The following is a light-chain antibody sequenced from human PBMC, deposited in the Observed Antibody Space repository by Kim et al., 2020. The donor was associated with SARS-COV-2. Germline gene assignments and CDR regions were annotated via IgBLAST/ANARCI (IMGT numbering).Light chain of an antibody. Sequence: DIQMTQSPSSLSASVGDRVTITCQASQDISNYLNWYQQKPGKAPKLLIYDASNLETGVPSRFSGSGSGTDFTFTISSLQPEDIATYYCQPYDNLQIPFGQGTRLEIK. V-gene: IGKV1-33*01. CDR2: DAS. CDR3: QPYDNLQIP. J-gene: IGKJ5*01. CDR1: QDISNY.